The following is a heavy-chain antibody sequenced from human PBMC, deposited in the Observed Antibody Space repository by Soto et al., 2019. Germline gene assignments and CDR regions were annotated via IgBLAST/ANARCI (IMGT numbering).Heavy chain of an antibody. CDR1: GFTFSSYA. D-gene: IGHD2-15*01. V-gene: IGHV3-23*01. CDR2: ISGSGGST. J-gene: IGHJ3*02. Sequence: GGSLRLSCAASGFTFSSYAMSWVRQAPGKGLEWVSAISGSGGSTYYADSVKGRFTISRDNSKNTLYLQMNSLRAEDTAVYYCASHSGYCSGGSCYFLVWGAFDIWGQGTMVTVSS. CDR3: ASHSGYCSGGSCYFLVWGAFDI.